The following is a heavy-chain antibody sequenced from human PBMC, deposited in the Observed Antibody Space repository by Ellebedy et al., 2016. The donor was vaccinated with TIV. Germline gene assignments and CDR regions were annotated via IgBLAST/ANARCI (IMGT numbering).Heavy chain of an antibody. J-gene: IGHJ6*02. CDR2: IYSGGST. V-gene: IGHV3-66*01. Sequence: GESLKISFTASGFTFGDYAMSWVRQAPGKGLEWVSVIYSGGSTYYADSVKGRFTISRDNAKNSLYLQMNSLRDEDTAVYYCAREGGGPAAMFNYYYYGMDVWGQGTTVTVSS. CDR1: GFTFGDYA. CDR3: AREGGGPAAMFNYYYYGMDV. D-gene: IGHD2-2*01.